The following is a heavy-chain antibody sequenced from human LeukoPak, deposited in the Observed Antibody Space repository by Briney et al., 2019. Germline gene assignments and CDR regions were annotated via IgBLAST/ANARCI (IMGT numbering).Heavy chain of an antibody. CDR1: GGSISSYY. CDR3: ARAPVVSYYYYMDV. CDR2: MYISGYT. Sequence: SETLSLTCTVSGGSISSYYWSWIRQSAGKGPEWIGRMYISGYTNYNPSLQSRVTMSVDTSKNQFSLKLISVTAADTAVYYCARAPVVSYYYYMDVWGKGTTVTVSS. D-gene: IGHD2-2*01. V-gene: IGHV4-4*07. J-gene: IGHJ6*03.